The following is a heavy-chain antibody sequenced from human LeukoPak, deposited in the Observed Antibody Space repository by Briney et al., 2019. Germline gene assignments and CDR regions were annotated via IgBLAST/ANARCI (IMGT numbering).Heavy chain of an antibody. D-gene: IGHD6-13*01. CDR3: ASTYSSSDYYFDY. J-gene: IGHJ4*02. Sequence: GESLKISCKGSGYSFSNYWIGWVRQMPGKGLEWMGIIYPGDSDTRYSPSFQGQVTISADKSISTAYLQWSSLKASDTAMYYCASTYSSSDYYFDYWGQGTLVTVSS. CDR2: IYPGDSDT. CDR1: GYSFSNYW. V-gene: IGHV5-51*01.